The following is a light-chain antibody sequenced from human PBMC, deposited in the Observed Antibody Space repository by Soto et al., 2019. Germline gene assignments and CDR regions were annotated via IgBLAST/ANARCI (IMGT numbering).Light chain of an antibody. CDR1: SSDVGGYNY. CDR2: DVS. V-gene: IGLV2-14*01. Sequence: QSVLTQPASVFGSPGQSITISCTGTSSDVGGYNYVSWYQQHPGKAPKLMIYDVSNRPSGVSNRFSGSKSGNTASLTISGLQAEDEDDYYCSSYTSSSTRVFGTGTKVTVL. J-gene: IGLJ1*01. CDR3: SSYTSSSTRV.